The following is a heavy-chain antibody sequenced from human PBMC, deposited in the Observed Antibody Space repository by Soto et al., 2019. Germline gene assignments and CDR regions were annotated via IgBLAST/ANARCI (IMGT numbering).Heavy chain of an antibody. V-gene: IGHV4-39*01. Sequence: SETLSLTCSVSGGSIRSGGYYWSWIRQPPGKGLEWIGSIYYSGSTYYNPSLKSRVTISVDTSRNQFSLKLSSVTAADTAVYYCAIRGEQLVRTSRLDYWGQGTLVTVSS. CDR1: GGSIRSGGYY. J-gene: IGHJ4*02. CDR3: AIRGEQLVRTSRLDY. CDR2: IYYSGST. D-gene: IGHD6-6*01.